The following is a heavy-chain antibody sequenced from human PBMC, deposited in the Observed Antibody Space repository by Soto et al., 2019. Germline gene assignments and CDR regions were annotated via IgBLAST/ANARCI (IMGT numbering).Heavy chain of an antibody. CDR1: GYTFTSYY. J-gene: IGHJ4*02. CDR3: ATAAYYDSSGYYDLNLYYFDY. CDR2: INPSGGST. V-gene: IGHV1-46*01. Sequence: ASVKVSCKASGYTFTSYYMHWVRQAPGQGLEWMGIINPSGGSTSYAQKFQGRVTMTRDTSTSTVYMELSSLRSEDTAVYYCATAAYYDSSGYYDLNLYYFDYWGQGTLVTVSS. D-gene: IGHD3-22*01.